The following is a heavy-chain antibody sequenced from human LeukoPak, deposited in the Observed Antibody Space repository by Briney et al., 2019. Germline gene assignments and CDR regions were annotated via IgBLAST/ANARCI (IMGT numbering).Heavy chain of an antibody. V-gene: IGHV3-30*18. Sequence: SLRLSCAASGFTFSSYGMHWVRQAPGKGLEWVAVISYDGSNKYYADSVKGRFTISRDNSKNTLYLQMNSLRAEDTAVYYCAKDGDIVVVVAAMGYLDYWGQGTLVTVSS. J-gene: IGHJ4*02. D-gene: IGHD2-15*01. CDR2: ISYDGSNK. CDR3: AKDGDIVVVVAAMGYLDY. CDR1: GFTFSSYG.